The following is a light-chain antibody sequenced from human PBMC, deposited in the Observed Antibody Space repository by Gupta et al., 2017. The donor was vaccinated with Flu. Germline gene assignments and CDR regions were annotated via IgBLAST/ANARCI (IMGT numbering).Light chain of an antibody. V-gene: IGKV1-39*01. CDR1: QNIGNY. CDR3: QQSHSSPRT. Sequence: DIQMTQSPSSLSASVGDRVTITCRASQNIGNYLNWYQQKPGKAPNFLIYAASSLQSGAPPRFSGGGSGTDFTLTISSLQPEDFATYFCQQSHSSPRTFGQGTNLEIK. J-gene: IGKJ2*01. CDR2: AAS.